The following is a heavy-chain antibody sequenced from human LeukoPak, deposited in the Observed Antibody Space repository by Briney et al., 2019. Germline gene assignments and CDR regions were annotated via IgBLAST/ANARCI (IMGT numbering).Heavy chain of an antibody. CDR2: INPSSGST. V-gene: IGHV1-46*01. Sequence: GASVTVSSTPSGYTFTTYYMHWGRQAPGHGLEWMGIINPSSGSTSNAQKFQGRVTMTRDTSTSTVYMELSSLRSEDTAVYYCARGPRSSGWIEDPRGQGTLVTVSS. CDR3: ARGPRSSGWIEDP. J-gene: IGHJ5*02. CDR1: GYTFTTYY. D-gene: IGHD6-19*01.